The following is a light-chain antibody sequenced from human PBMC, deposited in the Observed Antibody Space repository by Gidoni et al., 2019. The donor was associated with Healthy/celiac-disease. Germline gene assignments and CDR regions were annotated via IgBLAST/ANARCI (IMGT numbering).Light chain of an antibody. Sequence: DIQMTQSPSTLSASVGDRVTITCRASQSISSWLAWYQQKPGKAPKLLIYKASSLESGVPSRFSGSGSGTEFTLTISSLQPDDFATYYCHQYNSYLCSFGQGTKLEIK. V-gene: IGKV1-5*03. CDR3: HQYNSYLCS. J-gene: IGKJ2*04. CDR2: KAS. CDR1: QSISSW.